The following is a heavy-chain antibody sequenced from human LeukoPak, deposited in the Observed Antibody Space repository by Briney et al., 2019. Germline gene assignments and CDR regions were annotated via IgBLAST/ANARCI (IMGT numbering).Heavy chain of an antibody. CDR3: AHGGKGFAFDI. CDR2: INPNSGGT. D-gene: IGHD4-23*01. V-gene: IGHV1-2*02. CDR1: GYTFTGYN. J-gene: IGHJ3*02. Sequence: ASLKVSCKASGYTFTGYNMHWVRQAPGQRLEWMGCINPNSGGTNYAQKSQGRFTMNRDTSISTAYMKLSMLRAADTAVYYCAHGGKGFAFDIWGQGAMVTVSS.